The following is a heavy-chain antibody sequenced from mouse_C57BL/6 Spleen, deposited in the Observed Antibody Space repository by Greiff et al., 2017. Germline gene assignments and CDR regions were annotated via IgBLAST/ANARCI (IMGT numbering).Heavy chain of an antibody. J-gene: IGHJ2*01. CDR3: ARSGLDY. V-gene: IGHV1-50*01. CDR2: IDPSDSYT. CDR1: GYTFTSYW. D-gene: IGHD3-1*01. Sequence: QVQLQQPGAELVKPGASVKLSCKASGYTFTSYWMQWVKQRPGQGLEWIGEIDPSDSYTNYNQKFKGKATLTVDTSSSTAYMQLSSLTSEDSAVYYCARSGLDYWGQGTTLPVSS.